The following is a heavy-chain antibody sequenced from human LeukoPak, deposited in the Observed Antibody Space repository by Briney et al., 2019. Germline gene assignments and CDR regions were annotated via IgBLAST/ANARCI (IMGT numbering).Heavy chain of an antibody. Sequence: PGGSLRLSCAASGFTFSSYGMYWVRQAPGKGLEWVAVISYDGSNKYYADSVKGRFTISRDNSKNTLYLQMNSLRPEDTALYYCSTDPRLLIYWGHGTLVTVSS. D-gene: IGHD2-8*01. CDR1: GFTFSSYG. CDR2: ISYDGSNK. J-gene: IGHJ4*01. V-gene: IGHV3-30*12. CDR3: STDPRLLIY.